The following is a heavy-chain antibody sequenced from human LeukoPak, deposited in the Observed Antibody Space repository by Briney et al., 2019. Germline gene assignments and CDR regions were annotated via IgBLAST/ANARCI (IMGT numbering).Heavy chain of an antibody. CDR1: GFTFSSYG. CDR3: AQGRGDGDGSSKNAFHL. CDR2: IRYDGSNT. Sequence: PGGSLRLSCAASGFTFSSYGMHWVRQAPGKGLELVALIRYDGSNTYYADSVKGRFTISRDNSQNTLFLQMNSLRVEDTAVYYCAQGRGDGDGSSKNAFHLWGQGTMVTVSS. V-gene: IGHV3-30*02. J-gene: IGHJ3*01. D-gene: IGHD2-21*01.